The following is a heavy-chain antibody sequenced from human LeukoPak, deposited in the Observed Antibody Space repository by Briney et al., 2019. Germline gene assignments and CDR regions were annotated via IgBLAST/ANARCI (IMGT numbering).Heavy chain of an antibody. D-gene: IGHD3-3*01. CDR2: INWNGGST. Sequence: GGSPRLSCAASGFTFDDYGMSWVRQAPGKGLEWVSGINWNGGSTGYADSVKGRFTISRDNAKNSLYLQMNSLRAEDTALYYCARAAQYYDFWSGSDYWGQGTLVTVSS. CDR3: ARAAQYYDFWSGSDY. V-gene: IGHV3-20*04. J-gene: IGHJ4*02. CDR1: GFTFDDYG.